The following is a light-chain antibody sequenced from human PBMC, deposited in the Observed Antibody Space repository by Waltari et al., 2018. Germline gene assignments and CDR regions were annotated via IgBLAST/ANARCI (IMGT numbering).Light chain of an antibody. Sequence: QSALTQPASVSGSPGQSITISCTGTTSDVGTYTPVSWYQQHPGKAPNLIIYEVSKGPSGSSNRFSASKSGNTASLTISGLQAEDEADYYCCSYAGSNTDVFGTGTKVTVL. V-gene: IGLV2-23*02. J-gene: IGLJ1*01. CDR1: TSDVGTYTP. CDR2: EVS. CDR3: CSYAGSNTDV.